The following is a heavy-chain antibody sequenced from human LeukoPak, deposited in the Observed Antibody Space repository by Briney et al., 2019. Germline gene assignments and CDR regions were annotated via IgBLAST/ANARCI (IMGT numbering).Heavy chain of an antibody. CDR3: ARADGDYADAFDI. D-gene: IGHD4-17*01. Sequence: SETLSLTCTVSGGSISSGGYYWSWIRQHPGKGLEWIGYIYYSGSTYYNPSLKSRVTISVDTSKNQFSLKLSSVTAADTAVYYCARADGDYADAFDIWGQGTMVTVSS. CDR1: GGSISSGGYY. V-gene: IGHV4-31*03. CDR2: IYYSGST. J-gene: IGHJ3*02.